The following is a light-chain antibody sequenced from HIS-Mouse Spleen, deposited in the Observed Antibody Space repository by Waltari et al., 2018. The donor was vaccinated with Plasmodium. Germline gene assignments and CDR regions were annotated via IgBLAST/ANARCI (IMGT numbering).Light chain of an antibody. CDR3: MIWPSNASGV. J-gene: IGLJ3*02. CDR1: SDINVGSYN. V-gene: IGLV5-37*01. CDR2: YYSDSDK. Sequence: QPVLTQPPSSSASPGESARLTCPLPSDINVGSYNIYWYQPKPGSPPRYLLYYYSDSDKGQGSGVPSRFSGSKDASANTGILLISGLQSEDEADYYCMIWPSNASGVFGGGTKLTGL.